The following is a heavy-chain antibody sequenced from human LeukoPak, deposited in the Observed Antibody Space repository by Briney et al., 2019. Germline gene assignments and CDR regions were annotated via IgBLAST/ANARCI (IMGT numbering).Heavy chain of an antibody. V-gene: IGHV5-51*01. J-gene: IGHJ4*02. CDR3: ARSPDSPRYDSSGYFPYFDY. D-gene: IGHD3-22*01. Sequence: GESLQISCKGSGYRFTSYWIGWVRQMPGKGLEWMGIIYPGDSDIRYSPSFQGQVTFSADKSISTAYLQWSSLKASDTAMYHCARSPDSPRYDSSGYFPYFDYWGQGTLVTVSS. CDR1: GYRFTSYW. CDR2: IYPGDSDI.